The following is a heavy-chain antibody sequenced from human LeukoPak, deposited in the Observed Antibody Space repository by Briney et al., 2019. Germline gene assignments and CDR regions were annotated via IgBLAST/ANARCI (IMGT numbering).Heavy chain of an antibody. J-gene: IGHJ4*02. D-gene: IGHD2-21*02. CDR3: ARSPVVVTPHHFDY. CDR2: IYSGGST. V-gene: IGHV3-66*01. CDR1: GFTVSSNY. Sequence: PGGSLRLSCAASGFTVSSNYMSWVRQAPGKGLEWVSVIYSGGSTYYADSVKGRFTISRDNSKNTLYLQMNSLRAEDTAVYYCARSPVVVTPHHFDYWGQGTLVTVSS.